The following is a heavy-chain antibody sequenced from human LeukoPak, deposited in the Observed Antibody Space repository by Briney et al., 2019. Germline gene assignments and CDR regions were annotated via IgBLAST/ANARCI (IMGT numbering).Heavy chain of an antibody. D-gene: IGHD6-19*01. J-gene: IGHJ5*02. CDR3: VRGRWTSGQGTWFDP. CDR2: VNSDGSNT. Sequence: PGGSLRLSCAAPGFSFISYWMHWVRQAPGQGLVWVSRVNSDGSNTSHADSVKGRFTISRDNAKNTLYLQMNSLRAEDTAVYYCVRGRWTSGQGTWFDPWGQGTLVTVSS. V-gene: IGHV3-74*01. CDR1: GFSFISYW.